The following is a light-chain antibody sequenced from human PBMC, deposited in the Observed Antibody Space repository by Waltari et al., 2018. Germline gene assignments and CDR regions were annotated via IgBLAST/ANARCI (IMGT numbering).Light chain of an antibody. CDR3: QQFGTAPPT. CDR2: GAS. CDR1: QTISSNY. V-gene: IGKV3-20*01. Sequence: ELVLTQSPGTLSLSPGDRATLSCRASQTISSNYLAWYQQKPGQAPRLLLYGASSRATGTPDRFTVSGSATDFTLTISRLEPEDFAVYFCQQFGTAPPTFGLGTKVEIE. J-gene: IGKJ1*01.